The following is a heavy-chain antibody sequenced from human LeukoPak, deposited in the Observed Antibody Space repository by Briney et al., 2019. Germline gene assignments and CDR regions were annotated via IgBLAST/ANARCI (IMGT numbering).Heavy chain of an antibody. CDR1: AFTPGHIFTGYW. V-gene: IGHV3-7*01. J-gene: IGHJ4*02. D-gene: IGHD2-2*01. Sequence: GGSLRLSCVASAFTPGHIFTGYWMPWVRQVPGKGLEWVANINQDVSQTYYLDSVKARFTISRDNAKESVSLQMNSLRAEDTAIYYCSAILYHWGQGTLVTVSS. CDR3: SAILYH. CDR2: INQDVSQT.